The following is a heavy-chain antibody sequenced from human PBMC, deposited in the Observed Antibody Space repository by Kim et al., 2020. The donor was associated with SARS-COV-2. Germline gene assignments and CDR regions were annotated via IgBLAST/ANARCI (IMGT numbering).Heavy chain of an antibody. D-gene: IGHD3-10*01. CDR2: ISYDGSNK. Sequence: GGSLRLSCAASGFTFSSYGMHWVRQAPGKGLEWVAVISYDGSNKYYADSVKGRFTISRDNSKNTLYLQMNSLRAEDTAVYYCAKDRGFGEPFDYWGQGTLVTVSS. V-gene: IGHV3-30*18. J-gene: IGHJ4*02. CDR1: GFTFSSYG. CDR3: AKDRGFGEPFDY.